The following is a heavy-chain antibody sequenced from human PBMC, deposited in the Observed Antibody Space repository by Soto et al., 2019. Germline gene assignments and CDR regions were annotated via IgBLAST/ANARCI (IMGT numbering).Heavy chain of an antibody. J-gene: IGHJ6*02. CDR2: ISAYNGNT. Sequence: ASGKVSCKASGYTFTSYGISWVRQAPGQGLEWMGWISAYNGNTNYAQKLQGRVTMTTDTSTSTAYMELRSLRSDDTAVYYCASPYCSSTSCYPYYYYGMDVWGQGTTVTV. CDR3: ASPYCSSTSCYPYYYYGMDV. V-gene: IGHV1-18*04. CDR1: GYTFTSYG. D-gene: IGHD2-2*01.